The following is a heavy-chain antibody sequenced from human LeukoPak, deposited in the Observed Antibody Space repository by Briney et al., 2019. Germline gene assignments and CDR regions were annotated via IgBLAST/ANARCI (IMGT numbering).Heavy chain of an antibody. CDR2: INPNSGGT. V-gene: IGHV1-2*02. CDR1: GYTFTGYY. Sequence: ASVKVSCKASGYTFTGYYMHWVRQAPGQGLEWMGWINPNSGGTNYAQRFQGRVTMTRDTSISTAYMELSRLRSDDTAVYYCARFRVVGATGYMDVWGKGTTSPSP. D-gene: IGHD1-26*01. J-gene: IGHJ6*03. CDR3: ARFRVVGATGYMDV.